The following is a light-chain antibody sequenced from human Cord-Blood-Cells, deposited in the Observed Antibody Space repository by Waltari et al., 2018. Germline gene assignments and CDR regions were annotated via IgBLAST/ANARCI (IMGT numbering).Light chain of an antibody. V-gene: IGLV2-23*01. J-gene: IGLJ3*02. CDR3: CSYAGSSTWV. Sequence: QSVLTQPASVSGSPGQSITISCTGTSSDVGSYNLVSWYQQHPGKAPKLMIYEGSKRPSGVSNRLPGSKSGNTASLTISGLQAEDEADYYCCSYAGSSTWVFGGGTKLTVL. CDR2: EGS. CDR1: SSDVGSYNL.